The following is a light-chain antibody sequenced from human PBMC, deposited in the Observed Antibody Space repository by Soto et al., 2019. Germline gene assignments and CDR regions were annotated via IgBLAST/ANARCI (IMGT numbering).Light chain of an antibody. Sequence: GERATLSCRASQSVDNNLAWYQQKPGQAPRLLIYGASTRATGIPARFSGSGSGTDFTLTCPIGVPEDPVVYYWRLHGRPVWAFARGTKVDIK. CDR3: RLHGRPVWA. V-gene: IGKV3-20*01. CDR2: GAS. J-gene: IGKJ1*01. CDR1: QSVDNN.